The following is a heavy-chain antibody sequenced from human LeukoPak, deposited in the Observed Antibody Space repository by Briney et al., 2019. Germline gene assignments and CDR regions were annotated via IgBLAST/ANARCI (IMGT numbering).Heavy chain of an antibody. CDR3: ATGPYSAVGM. J-gene: IGHJ3*01. CDR1: GFIFTDFW. D-gene: IGHD2-2*01. V-gene: IGHV3-74*01. CDR2: VKGDGIST. Sequence: GGSLRLSCAASGFIFTDFWMHWIRQAPGGGLVWVSRVKGDGISTLYADSVKGRFTISRDNAKNTLYLQMNNLRADDTALYYCATGPYSAVGMWGQGTMVTVSS.